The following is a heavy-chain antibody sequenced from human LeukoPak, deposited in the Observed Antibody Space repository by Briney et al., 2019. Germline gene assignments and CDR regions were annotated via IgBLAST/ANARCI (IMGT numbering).Heavy chain of an antibody. V-gene: IGHV3-11*04. CDR3: ARVDSSSYDAFDI. CDR1: GFTFSDYY. D-gene: IGHD6-13*01. CDR2: ISSSGSTI. Sequence: GGSLRLSCAASGFTFSDYYMSWIRQAPGKGLEWVSYISSSGSTIYYADSMKGRFTISRDNAKNSLYLQMNSLRAEDTAVYYCARVDSSSYDAFDIWGQGTMVTVSS. J-gene: IGHJ3*02.